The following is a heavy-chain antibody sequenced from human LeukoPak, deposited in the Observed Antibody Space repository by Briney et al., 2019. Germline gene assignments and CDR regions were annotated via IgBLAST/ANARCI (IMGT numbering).Heavy chain of an antibody. V-gene: IGHV3-7*01. Sequence: GGSLRLSCAASGFTFSNYWMSWVRQAPGKGLEWVANIKQDGSEKYYVDSVKGRFTISIDNAKNSLYLQMNSLRAEDTAVYYCAREGPSNYCSGGSCYYGYWGQGTLVTVSS. J-gene: IGHJ4*02. CDR1: GFTFSNYW. CDR2: IKQDGSEK. D-gene: IGHD2-15*01. CDR3: AREGPSNYCSGGSCYYGY.